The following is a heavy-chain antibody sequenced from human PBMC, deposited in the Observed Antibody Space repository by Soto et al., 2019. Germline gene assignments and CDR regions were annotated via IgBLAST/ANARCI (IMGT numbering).Heavy chain of an antibody. CDR3: ARAGGSDGYRPGDY. V-gene: IGHV3-30*04. D-gene: IGHD5-18*01. CDR1: GFTFSSYA. Sequence: QVQLVESGGGVVQPGRSLRLSCAASGFTFSSYAMHWVRQAPGKGLEWVAVISYDGRNKYYADSVKGRFTISRDNSKNTLYLQMNSLRAEDTAVYYCARAGGSDGYRPGDYWGQGTLVTVSS. J-gene: IGHJ4*02. CDR2: ISYDGRNK.